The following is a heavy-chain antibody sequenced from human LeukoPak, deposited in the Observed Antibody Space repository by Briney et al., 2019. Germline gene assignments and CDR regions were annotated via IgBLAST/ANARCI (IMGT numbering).Heavy chain of an antibody. D-gene: IGHD4-17*01. V-gene: IGHV3-23*01. J-gene: IGHJ4*02. CDR1: GFTFSSYA. CDR2: ISGRGGST. CDR3: AKDLEATVTTFFDY. Sequence: GGSLRLSCAASGFTFSSYAMSWVRQAPGKGLEWVSAISGRGGSTYYADSVKGRFTISRDNSKNTLYLQMNSLRAEDTAVYYCAKDLEATVTTFFDYWGQGTLVTVSS.